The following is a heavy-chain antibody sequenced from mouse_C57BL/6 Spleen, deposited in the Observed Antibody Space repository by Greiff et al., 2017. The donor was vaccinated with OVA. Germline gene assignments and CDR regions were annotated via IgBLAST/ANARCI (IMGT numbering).Heavy chain of an antibody. D-gene: IGHD1-1*01. CDR1: GFTFSSYA. Sequence: EVKLVESGGGLVKPGGSLKLSCAASGFTFSSYAMSWVRQTPEKRLEWVATISDGGSYTYYPDNVKGRFTISRDNAKNNLYLQMSHLKSEDTAMYYCARDEDYYGSSYENYAMDYWGQGTSVTVSS. CDR2: ISDGGSYT. J-gene: IGHJ4*01. CDR3: ARDEDYYGSSYENYAMDY. V-gene: IGHV5-4*01.